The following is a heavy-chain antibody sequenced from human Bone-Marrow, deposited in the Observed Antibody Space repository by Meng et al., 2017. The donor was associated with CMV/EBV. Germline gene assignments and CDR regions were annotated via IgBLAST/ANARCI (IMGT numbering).Heavy chain of an antibody. J-gene: IGHJ5*02. CDR3: ARDLSFRDDILTGFVMSDP. V-gene: IGHV1-18*01. CDR2: ISAYNGNT. CDR1: GYTFTSYG. D-gene: IGHD3-9*01. Sequence: ASVKVSCKASGYTFTSYGISWVRQAPGQGLEWMGWISAYNGNTNYAQKLQGRVTMTTDTSTSTAYMERRSLRSDDTAVYYCARDLSFRDDILTGFVMSDPWGQGTLVTVSS.